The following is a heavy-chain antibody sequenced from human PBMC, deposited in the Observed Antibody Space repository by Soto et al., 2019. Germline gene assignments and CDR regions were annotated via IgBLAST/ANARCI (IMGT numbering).Heavy chain of an antibody. V-gene: IGHV1-18*01. CDR3: AATGGHYFGLDV. J-gene: IGHJ6*02. D-gene: IGHD2-8*02. CDR2: ISGYNANT. Sequence: QAQLVQSGSEVKRPGASVKVSCRCSDNTFTYYRINWVRQAPGQGLGWLGWISGYNANTKDAQKFQDRVTMTAGTCTRTAYLEVRSLTSDDSGIYFCAATGGHYFGLDVWGQGTTVTVSS. CDR1: DNTFTYYR.